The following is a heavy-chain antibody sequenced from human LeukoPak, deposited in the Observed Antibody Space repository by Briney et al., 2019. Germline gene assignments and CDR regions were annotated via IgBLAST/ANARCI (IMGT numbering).Heavy chain of an antibody. Sequence: GGSLRLYCTGSGFAFADYAMSWVRQAPGMGLEWIGFIRSKTFGGTTEYAASVKGGCTISRDDSRSIAYLQMNTLKTEDTAVYYCTGHLSISNYGPHWGQGTLVTVSS. V-gene: IGHV3-49*04. CDR3: TGHLSISNYGPH. J-gene: IGHJ4*02. CDR1: GFAFADYA. D-gene: IGHD3-10*01. CDR2: IRSKTFGGTT.